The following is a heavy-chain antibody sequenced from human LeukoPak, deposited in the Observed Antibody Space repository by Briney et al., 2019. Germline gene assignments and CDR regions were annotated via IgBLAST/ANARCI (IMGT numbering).Heavy chain of an antibody. Sequence: GGSLRLSCAASGLTFSSYAMSWVRQAPGKGLEWVSAISGSGGSTYYADSVKGRFTISRDNSKNTLYLQMNSLRAEDTAVYYCAKDVGYDSSGYYVYWGQGTLVTVSS. CDR1: GLTFSSYA. D-gene: IGHD3-22*01. V-gene: IGHV3-23*01. CDR3: AKDVGYDSSGYYVY. J-gene: IGHJ4*02. CDR2: ISGSGGST.